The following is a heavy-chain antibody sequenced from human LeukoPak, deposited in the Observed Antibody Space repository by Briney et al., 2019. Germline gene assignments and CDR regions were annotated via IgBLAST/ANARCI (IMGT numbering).Heavy chain of an antibody. V-gene: IGHV1-69*13. Sequence: SVKVSCKASGGTFSSYAISRVRQAPGQGLEWMGGIIPIFGTANYAQKFQGRVTITADESTSTAYMELSSLRSEDTAVYYCARGLVGATKTYYYYYMDVWGKGTTVTVSS. CDR1: GGTFSSYA. CDR2: IIPIFGTA. D-gene: IGHD1-26*01. CDR3: ARGLVGATKTYYYYYMDV. J-gene: IGHJ6*03.